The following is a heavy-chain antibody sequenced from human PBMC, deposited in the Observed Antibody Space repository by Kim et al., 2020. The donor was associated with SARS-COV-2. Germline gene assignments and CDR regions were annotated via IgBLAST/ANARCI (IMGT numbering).Heavy chain of an antibody. CDR3: ARLRGLGVVAAGLVYYYGVCV. CDR1: GFTFSSYA. V-gene: IGHV3-30-3*01. D-gene: IGHD6-13*01. J-gene: IGHJ6*02. Sequence: GGSLRLSCAASGFTFSSYAMHWVRQAPGKGLEWVAVISYDGSNKYYADSVKGRFTISRDNSKNTLYLQMNSLRAEDTAVYYCARLRGLGVVAAGLVYYYGVCVWGQGTTGTAS. CDR2: ISYDGSNK.